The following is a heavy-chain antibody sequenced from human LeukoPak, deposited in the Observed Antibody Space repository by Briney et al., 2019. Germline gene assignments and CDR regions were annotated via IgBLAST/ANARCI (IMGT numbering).Heavy chain of an antibody. J-gene: IGHJ4*02. V-gene: IGHV3-23*01. CDR1: GFTFSSYG. Sequence: GGSLRLSCAASGFTFSSYGMSWVRQAPGKGLEWVSAISGSGGSTYYADSVKGRFTISRDNSKNTLYLQMNSLRAEDTAVYYCARVGPRGGSGFDYWGQGTLVTVSS. CDR3: ARVGPRGGSGFDY. D-gene: IGHD3-10*01. CDR2: ISGSGGST.